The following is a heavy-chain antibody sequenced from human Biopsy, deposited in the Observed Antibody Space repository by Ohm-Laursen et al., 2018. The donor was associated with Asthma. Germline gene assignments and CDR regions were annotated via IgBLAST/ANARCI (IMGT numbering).Heavy chain of an antibody. J-gene: IGHJ2*01. CDR3: ARAVSSSSYWYFDL. Sequence: PSDTLSLTCIVSGDAMSKSGSYWGWIRQSPGKGLEWIGSIYYSGRTYYNPSLESRVTISADTSKNHFSLKVTSVTAADTAVYYCARAVSSSSYWYFDLWGRGDLVTVSS. V-gene: IGHV4-39*02. CDR1: GDAMSKSGSY. D-gene: IGHD6-6*01. CDR2: IYYSGRT.